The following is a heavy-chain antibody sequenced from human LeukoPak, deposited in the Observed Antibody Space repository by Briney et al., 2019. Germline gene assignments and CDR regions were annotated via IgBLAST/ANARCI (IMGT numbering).Heavy chain of an antibody. D-gene: IGHD5-18*01. V-gene: IGHV3-11*01. CDR3: ASTVDTAMVTSSNY. CDR2: ISSSGSTI. J-gene: IGHJ4*02. CDR1: GFTFSDYY. Sequence: PGGSLRLSCAASGFTFSDYYMSWIRQAPGKGLEWVSYISSSGSTIYYADSVKGRFTISRDNAKNSLYLQMNSLRAEDTAVYYCASTVDTAMVTSSNYWGQGTLVTVSS.